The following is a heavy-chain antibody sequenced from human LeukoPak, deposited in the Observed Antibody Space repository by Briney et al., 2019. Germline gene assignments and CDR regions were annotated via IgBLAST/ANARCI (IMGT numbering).Heavy chain of an antibody. D-gene: IGHD2-15*01. CDR2: IHSGGST. J-gene: IGHJ5*02. Sequence: GGSLRLSCAASGFTVSSNYMSWVRQAPGKGLEWVSVIHSGGSTYYADSVKGRFTISRDNSKNTLYLQMNSLRAEDTAVYYCARVSTYCSGGSCYSSWFDPWGQGTLVTVSS. CDR1: GFTVSSNY. CDR3: ARVSTYCSGGSCYSSWFDP. V-gene: IGHV3-53*01.